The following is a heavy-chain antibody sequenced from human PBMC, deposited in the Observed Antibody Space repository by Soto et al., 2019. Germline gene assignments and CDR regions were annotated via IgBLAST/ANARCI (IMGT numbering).Heavy chain of an antibody. V-gene: IGHV4-59*11. D-gene: IGHD3-22*01. Sequence: SETLSLSCTISGDSCGNHYWTWIRQCPGKGLEWIGYIFHSGITDYNPSVKSRVTISIDKSRNLFSLILTSVTAADTAVYYCARDRYFYDRRRQHRTPDS. CDR1: GDSCGNHY. J-gene: IGHJ5*01. CDR3: ARDRYFYDRRRQHRTPDS. CDR2: IFHSGIT.